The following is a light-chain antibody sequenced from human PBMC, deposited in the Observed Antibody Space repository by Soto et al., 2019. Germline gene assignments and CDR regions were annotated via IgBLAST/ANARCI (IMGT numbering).Light chain of an antibody. V-gene: IGKV1-9*01. CDR3: PHLDSYPIS. CDR2: AAS. J-gene: IGKJ3*01. CDR1: QDIGSW. Sequence: DMQMTQSPSALSAYVGDRVTISCRASQDIGSWFAWYQQKPGKAPKLLIYAASTLQSGVPSRFSGSGSGTEFTLTINSLQPEDFASYYCPHLDSYPISFGPGTKADI.